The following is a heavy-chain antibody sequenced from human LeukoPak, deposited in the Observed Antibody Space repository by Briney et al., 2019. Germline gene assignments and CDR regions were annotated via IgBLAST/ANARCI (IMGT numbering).Heavy chain of an antibody. D-gene: IGHD1-26*01. CDR1: GFTFSSYG. J-gene: IGHJ4*02. CDR3: PKDGGYSGSYFDY. CDR2: IWYDGSNK. V-gene: IGHV3-33*06. Sequence: GGSLRLSCAASGFTFSSYGMHWVRQAPGKGLEWVAVIWYDGSNKYYADSVKGRFTISRDNSENTLYLQMNSLRAEDTAVYYCPKDGGYSGSYFDYWGQGTLVTVSS.